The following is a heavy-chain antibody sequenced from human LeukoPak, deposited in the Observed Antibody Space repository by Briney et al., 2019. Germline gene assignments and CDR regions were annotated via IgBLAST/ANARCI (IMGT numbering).Heavy chain of an antibody. Sequence: ASVKVSCKASGYTFSSYGISWVRQAPGQGLEWMGWISVYNGNTNYARKLQGRVTMTTDTSTSTAYMELRSLRSNDTAVYYCARWGDYYGHYWGQGTLVTVSS. J-gene: IGHJ4*02. V-gene: IGHV1-18*01. CDR1: GYTFSSYG. D-gene: IGHD3-10*01. CDR3: ARWGDYYGHY. CDR2: ISVYNGNT.